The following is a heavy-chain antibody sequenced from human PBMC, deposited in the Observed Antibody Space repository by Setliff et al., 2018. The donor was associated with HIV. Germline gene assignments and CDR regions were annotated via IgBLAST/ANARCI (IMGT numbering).Heavy chain of an antibody. CDR1: GFTFSSSA. CDR2: ISYNGGNT. CDR3: AREPYYDILTGYLDY. V-gene: IGHV3-30*07. D-gene: IGHD3-9*01. Sequence: SLRLSCAASGFTFSSSAMSWVRQAPGKGLEWLAVISYNGGNTYYADSVKGRFTISRDNSKNTLYLQMNSLRAEDTAVYYCAREPYYDILTGYLDYWGQGALVTVSS. J-gene: IGHJ4*02.